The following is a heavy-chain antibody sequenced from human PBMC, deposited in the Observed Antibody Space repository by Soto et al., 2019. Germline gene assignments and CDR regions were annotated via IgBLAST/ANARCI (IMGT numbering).Heavy chain of an antibody. CDR2: ISYDGSNK. D-gene: IGHD4-17*01. Sequence: QVQLVESGGGVVQPGRSLRLSCAASGFTFSSYAMHWVRQAPGKGLEWVAVISYDGSNKYYADSVKGRFTISRDNSKNPVYLQMNSLRAEDTAVYYCARDRVPYGDYYFDYWGQGTLVTVSS. CDR1: GFTFSSYA. J-gene: IGHJ4*02. V-gene: IGHV3-30-3*01. CDR3: ARDRVPYGDYYFDY.